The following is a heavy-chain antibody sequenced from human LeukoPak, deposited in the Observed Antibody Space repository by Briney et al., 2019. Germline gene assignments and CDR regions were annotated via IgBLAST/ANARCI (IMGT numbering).Heavy chain of an antibody. Sequence: GGSLRHSCAASGFTFSSYSMNWVRQAPGKGLEWVSSISGRSDSIYYADSGKGRFTISRDNAKNSVYLQVNSLRAEDTAVYHCSLWFGEPRAFDFRGQGTMVTVFS. CDR2: ISGRSDSI. V-gene: IGHV3-21*04. CDR3: SLWFGEPRAFDF. CDR1: GFTFSSYS. D-gene: IGHD3-10*01. J-gene: IGHJ3*01.